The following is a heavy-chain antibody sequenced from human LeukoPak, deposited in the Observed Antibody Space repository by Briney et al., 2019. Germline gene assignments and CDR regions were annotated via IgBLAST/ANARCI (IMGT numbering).Heavy chain of an antibody. J-gene: IGHJ6*02. CDR3: ARAYLDIVVVPATMDV. Sequence: ASVKVSCKASGYTFTSYYMHWVRQPPGQGLEWMGIINPSGGSTSYAQKFQGRVTMTRDTSTSTVYMELSSLRSEDTAVYYCARAYLDIVVVPATMDVWGQGTTVTVSS. CDR1: GYTFTSYY. D-gene: IGHD2-2*01. CDR2: INPSGGST. V-gene: IGHV1-46*01.